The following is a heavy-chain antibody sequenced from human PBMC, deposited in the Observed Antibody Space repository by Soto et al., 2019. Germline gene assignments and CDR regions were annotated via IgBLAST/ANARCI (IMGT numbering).Heavy chain of an antibody. CDR3: ARVGGITMVRGVRATPEGKSYYYYGMDV. CDR2: ISAYNGNT. Sequence: QVQLVQSGAEVKKPGASVKVSCKASGYTFTSYGISWVRQAPGQGLEWMGWISAYNGNTNYAQKLQGRVTMTTDTSTSTAYMELRSLRSDDTAVYYCARVGGITMVRGVRATPEGKSYYYYGMDVWGQGTTVTVSS. J-gene: IGHJ6*02. V-gene: IGHV1-18*01. D-gene: IGHD3-10*01. CDR1: GYTFTSYG.